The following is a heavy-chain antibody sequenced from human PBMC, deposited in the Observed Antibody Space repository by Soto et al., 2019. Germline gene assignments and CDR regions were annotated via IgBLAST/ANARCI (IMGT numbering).Heavy chain of an antibody. CDR1: GASISSSY. CDR2: VYYSGTT. Sequence: SETLSLTCTFSGASISSSYWSWIRQSPRKGLEWIGYVYYSGTTNYNPSLKSRVTRSVDTSRNQFSLKLSSVTAADTAVYYCATGYYDSSGHSNTFDIWGQGTMVTV. CDR3: ATGYYDSSGHSNTFDI. V-gene: IGHV4-59*01. J-gene: IGHJ3*02. D-gene: IGHD3-22*01.